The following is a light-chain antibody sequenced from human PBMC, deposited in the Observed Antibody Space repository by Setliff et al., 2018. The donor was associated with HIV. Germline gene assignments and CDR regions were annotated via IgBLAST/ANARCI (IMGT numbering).Light chain of an antibody. CDR3: SSYAGNNNYV. V-gene: IGLV2-8*01. CDR2: EVS. J-gene: IGLJ1*01. Sequence: QSALTQPASVSGSPGQSITISCTGTSSDVGSYNLVSWYQQHPDKAPKLMIYEVSKRPSGVPDRFSGSKSDNTASLTVPGLQAEDEADYYCSSYAGNNNYVFGTGTKGTVL. CDR1: SSDVGSYNL.